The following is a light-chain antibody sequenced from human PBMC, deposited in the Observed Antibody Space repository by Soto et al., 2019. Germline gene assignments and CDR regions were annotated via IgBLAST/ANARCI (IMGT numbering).Light chain of an antibody. CDR2: DVS. V-gene: IGLV2-14*03. CDR1: SSDVGGYNY. J-gene: IGLJ1*01. Sequence: QSVLAQPASVSGSPGQSITISCTGTSSDVGGYNYVSWYQQHPGKAPKLMISDVSSRPSGVSYRFSGSKSGNTASLTISGLQAEDEADYYCASYTSSSTYVFGSGNKVTVL. CDR3: ASYTSSSTYV.